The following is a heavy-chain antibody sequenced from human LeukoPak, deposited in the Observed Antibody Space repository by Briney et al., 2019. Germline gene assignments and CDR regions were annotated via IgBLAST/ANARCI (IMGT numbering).Heavy chain of an antibody. J-gene: IGHJ5*02. CDR3: AKGVIAARINWFDP. CDR2: ISGSGGST. Sequence: GGSLRLSCAASGFTFSSYAMSWVRQAPGKGLEWVSAISGSGGSTYYADSVKGRFTISRGNSKNTLYLQMNSLRAEDTAVYYCAKGVIAARINWFDPWGQGTLVTVSS. D-gene: IGHD6-6*01. V-gene: IGHV3-23*01. CDR1: GFTFSSYA.